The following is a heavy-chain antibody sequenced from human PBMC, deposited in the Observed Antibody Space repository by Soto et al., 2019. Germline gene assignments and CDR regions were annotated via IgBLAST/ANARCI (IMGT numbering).Heavy chain of an antibody. Sequence: SETLSPTCTFSGCFITSGGFYLRWVRPPPGKGLEWIGYIYYSGSTYYNPSLKSRVTISVDTSKNQFSLKLSSVTAADTAVYYCARDQTPSKSQYGMDVWGQGTTVTVSS. CDR2: IYYSGST. CDR1: GCFITSGGFY. V-gene: IGHV4-31*03. J-gene: IGHJ6*02. CDR3: ARDQTPSKSQYGMDV.